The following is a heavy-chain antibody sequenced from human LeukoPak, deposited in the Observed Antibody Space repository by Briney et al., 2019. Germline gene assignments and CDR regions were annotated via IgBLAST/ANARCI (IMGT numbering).Heavy chain of an antibody. CDR3: ARNAIQLWLGMDV. D-gene: IGHD5-18*01. J-gene: IGHJ6*04. CDR2: IYTSGST. CDR1: GGSISSGSYY. V-gene: IGHV4-61*02. Sequence: SETLSLTCTVSGGSISSGSYYWSWIRQPAGKGLEWIGRIYTSGSTNYNPSLKSRATISVDTSKNQFSLKLSSVTAADTAVYYCARNAIQLWLGMDVWGKGTTVTISS.